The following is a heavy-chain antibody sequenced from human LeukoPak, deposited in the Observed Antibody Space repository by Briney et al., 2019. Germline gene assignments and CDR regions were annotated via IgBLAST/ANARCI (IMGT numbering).Heavy chain of an antibody. V-gene: IGHV3-23*01. D-gene: IGHD3-9*01. Sequence: GGSLRLSCAASGFTFSRYGMSWVRQAPGKGLEWGSGISGSGGSTYYADSVKGRFTISRDNSKRTLDLQMNNLSAEDSAVYYCAKDLRSFDWVFPNDAFDVWGQGTMVSVSS. CDR1: GFTFSRYG. J-gene: IGHJ3*01. CDR3: AKDLRSFDWVFPNDAFDV. CDR2: ISGSGGST.